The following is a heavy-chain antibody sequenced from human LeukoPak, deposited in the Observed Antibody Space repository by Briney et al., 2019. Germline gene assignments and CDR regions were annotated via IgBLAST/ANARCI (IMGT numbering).Heavy chain of an antibody. J-gene: IGHJ4*02. D-gene: IGHD5-18*01. CDR3: AREWGRGYSYDH. Sequence: QPGRSKTPSRAADGFSSSSYWMRWVRQAAGGGRGWVSRIDSDGSRTNYADCVKGRFTVSRDNAKNTLYLQMNSLRAEDTAVYYCAREWGRGYSYDHWGQGTPVIVSS. V-gene: IGHV3-74*01. CDR1: GFSSSSYW. CDR2: IDSDGSRT.